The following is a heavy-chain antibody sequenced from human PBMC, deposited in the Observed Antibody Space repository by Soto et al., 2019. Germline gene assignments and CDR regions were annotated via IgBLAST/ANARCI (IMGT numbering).Heavy chain of an antibody. D-gene: IGHD3-10*01. CDR3: ARARLTRSWWFDP. CDR2: IYYSGST. J-gene: IGHJ5*02. Sequence: SETLSLTCTVSGGSISSYYWSWIRQPPGKGLEWIGYIYYSGSTNYNPSLKSRVTISVDTSKNQFSLKLSSVTAADTAVYYCARARLTRSWWFDPWGQGTLVTVSS. CDR1: GGSISSYY. V-gene: IGHV4-59*01.